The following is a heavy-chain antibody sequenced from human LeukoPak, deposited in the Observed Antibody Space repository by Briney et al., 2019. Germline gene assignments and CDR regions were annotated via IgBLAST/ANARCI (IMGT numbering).Heavy chain of an antibody. V-gene: IGHV4-59*12. D-gene: IGHD3-9*01. J-gene: IGHJ3*02. CDR1: GGSISNYY. CDR2: IYYSGST. CDR3: ARRPMYYDILTGTAFDAFDI. Sequence: SETLSLTCTVSGGSISNYYWSWIRQPPGKGLEWIGYIYYSGSTKYNPSLKSRVTISVDTSKNQFSLRLSSVTAADTAVYYCARRPMYYDILTGTAFDAFDIWGQGTMVTVSS.